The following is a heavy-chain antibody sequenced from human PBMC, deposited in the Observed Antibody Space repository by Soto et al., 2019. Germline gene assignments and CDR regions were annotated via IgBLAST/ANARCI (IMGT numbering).Heavy chain of an antibody. CDR1: GGSISSGGYY. CDR2: IYYSANT. D-gene: IGHD3-10*01. Sequence: QVQLQESGPGLVKPSQTLSLTCSVSGGSISSGGYYWSWIRQPPGKGLEWIGYIYYSANTHYNPSLQGRVSISADTSKDPVSLNLGSVAAGDTAVYFRARSGGNSYYYGMDVWGQGTTVTVSS. J-gene: IGHJ6*02. CDR3: ARSGGNSYYYGMDV. V-gene: IGHV4-31*02.